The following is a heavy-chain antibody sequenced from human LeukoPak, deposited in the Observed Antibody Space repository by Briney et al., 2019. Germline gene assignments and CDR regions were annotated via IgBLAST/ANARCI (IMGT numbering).Heavy chain of an antibody. D-gene: IGHD3-22*01. CDR3: ARQKDYSDPSWDY. Sequence: GESLKISCTGSGYSFTSYWISWVRQMPGKGLEWMGIIYPGDSDTRYSPSFQGQVTISADKSISTAYLQWSSLKASDTAMYYCARQKDYSDPSWDYWGQGTLVTVSS. CDR2: IYPGDSDT. V-gene: IGHV5-51*01. J-gene: IGHJ4*02. CDR1: GYSFTSYW.